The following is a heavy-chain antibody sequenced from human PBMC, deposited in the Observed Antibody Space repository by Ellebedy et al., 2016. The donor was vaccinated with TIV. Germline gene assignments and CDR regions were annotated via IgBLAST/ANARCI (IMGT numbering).Heavy chain of an antibody. V-gene: IGHV3-30*18. CDR1: GFTFRSYG. J-gene: IGHJ6*02. D-gene: IGHD3-9*01. CDR2: ISYDGNDK. Sequence: GESLKISCAASGFTFRSYGMLWVRQAPGKGLEWVAFISYDGNDKYYADSVKGRFTISRDNSENTLHVQMNSLRAEDTAVYYCAKEAYDIMTGSLMYGMDVWGQGTTVTVS. CDR3: AKEAYDIMTGSLMYGMDV.